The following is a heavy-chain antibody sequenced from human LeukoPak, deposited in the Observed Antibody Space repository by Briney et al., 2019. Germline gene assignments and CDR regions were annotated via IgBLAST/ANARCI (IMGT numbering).Heavy chain of an antibody. CDR3: ARAMTTVTLLIDY. J-gene: IGHJ4*02. V-gene: IGHV3-30-3*01. D-gene: IGHD4-17*01. Sequence: GGSLRLSCAASGFTFSSYAMHWVRQAPGKGLEWVAVISYNGSNKYYADSVKGRFTISRDNSKNTLYLQMNSLRAEDTAVYYCARAMTTVTLLIDYWGQGTLVTVS. CDR1: GFTFSSYA. CDR2: ISYNGSNK.